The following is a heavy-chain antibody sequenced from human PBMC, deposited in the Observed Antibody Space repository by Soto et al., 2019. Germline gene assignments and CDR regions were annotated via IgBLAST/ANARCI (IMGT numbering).Heavy chain of an antibody. CDR2: ISGSGGST. CDR3: AKAPGYCSGGSCYWYIDL. D-gene: IGHD2-15*01. J-gene: IGHJ2*01. CDR1: GFTFSSYA. V-gene: IGHV3-23*01. Sequence: GGSLRLSCAASGFTFSSYAMSWVRQAPGKGLEWVSGISGSGGSTYYADSVKGRFTISRDNSKNTLYLQVSSLRAEDTAVYYCAKAPGYCSGGSCYWYIDLWGRGTLVTVYS.